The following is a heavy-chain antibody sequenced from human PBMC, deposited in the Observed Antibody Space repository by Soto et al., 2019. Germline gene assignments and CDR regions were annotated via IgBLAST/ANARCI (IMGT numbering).Heavy chain of an antibody. CDR3: ARQATGFDY. V-gene: IGHV4-39*01. CDR2: IYYSGST. Sequence: QLHLQESGPGLVKPSETLSLTCTVSGGSISSSSYYWGWTRQPPGKGLEWIGSIYYSGSTYYNPSLKSRVTISVDMSKNQFSLKLSSVTAADTAVYYCARQATGFDYWGQGTLVIFSS. D-gene: IGHD5-12*01. J-gene: IGHJ4*02. CDR1: GGSISSSSYY.